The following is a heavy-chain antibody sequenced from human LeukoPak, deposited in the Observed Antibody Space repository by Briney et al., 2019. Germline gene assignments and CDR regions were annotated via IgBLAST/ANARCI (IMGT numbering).Heavy chain of an antibody. V-gene: IGHV1-2*02. CDR1: GYTFTGYY. CDR3: ARVPLRTMVRVVIAHPTFDY. D-gene: IGHD3-10*01. CDR2: IDSNSGGT. Sequence: GASVKVSCKASGYTFTGYYMHWVRQAPGQGLEWMGWIDSNSGGTNYAQKFQGRVTMTRDTSISTAYMELSRLRSDDTAVYYCARVPLRTMVRVVIAHPTFDYWGQGTLVTVSS. J-gene: IGHJ4*02.